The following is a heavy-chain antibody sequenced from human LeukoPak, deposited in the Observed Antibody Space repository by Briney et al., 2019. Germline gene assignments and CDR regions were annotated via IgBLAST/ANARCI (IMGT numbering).Heavy chain of an antibody. CDR1: GYTFTGYY. CDR2: INPNSGGT. D-gene: IGHD3-22*01. CDR3: ARDYYDSSGYYSDAFDI. V-gene: IGHV1-2*02. J-gene: IGHJ3*02. Sequence: GASVKVSCKASGYTFTGYYMHWVRQAPGQGLEWMGWINPNSGGTNYAQKFQGRVTMTRDTSISTAYMELSRLRSDDTAVYYCARDYYDSSGYYSDAFDIWGQGTMVTVSS.